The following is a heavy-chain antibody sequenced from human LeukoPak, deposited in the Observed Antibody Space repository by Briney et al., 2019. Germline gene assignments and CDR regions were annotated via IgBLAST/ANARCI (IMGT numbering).Heavy chain of an antibody. CDR3: ARVVVVAPRGYGMDV. CDR1: GYTFTGYY. J-gene: IGHJ6*02. D-gene: IGHD2-15*01. Sequence: GASVKVSSKASGYTFTGYYMHWVRQAPGQGLEWMGWINPNSGGTNYAQKFQGRVTMTRDTSISTAYMELSRLRSDDTAVYYCARVVVVAPRGYGMDVWGQGTTVTVSS. V-gene: IGHV1-2*02. CDR2: INPNSGGT.